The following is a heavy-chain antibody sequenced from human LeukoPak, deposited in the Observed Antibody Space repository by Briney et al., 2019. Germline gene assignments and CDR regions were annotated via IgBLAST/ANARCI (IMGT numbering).Heavy chain of an antibody. CDR1: GFTFSSYS. CDR2: ISSSNSYI. Sequence: GGSLRLSCAASGFTFSSYSMNWVRQAPGKGLEWVSSISSSNSYIYYADSVKGRFTISRDNAKNSLYLQMNSLRAEDTAVYYCARAVTTSNYYGSGSYDGMDVWGQGTTVTVSS. D-gene: IGHD3-10*01. CDR3: ARAVTTSNYYGSGSYDGMDV. V-gene: IGHV3-21*04. J-gene: IGHJ6*02.